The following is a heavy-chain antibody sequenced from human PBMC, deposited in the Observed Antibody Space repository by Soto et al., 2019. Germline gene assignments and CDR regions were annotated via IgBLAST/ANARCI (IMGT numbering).Heavy chain of an antibody. CDR3: ARERYFDWLPLGNDAFDI. V-gene: IGHV1-3*01. J-gene: IGHJ3*02. D-gene: IGHD3-9*01. CDR1: GYTFTSYA. CDR2: INAGNGNT. Sequence: ASVKVSCKASGYTFTSYAMHWVRQAPGQRLEWMGWINAGNGNTKYSQKFQGRVTITRDTSASTAYMELSSLRSEDTAVYYCARERYFDWLPLGNDAFDIWGQGTMVTVSS.